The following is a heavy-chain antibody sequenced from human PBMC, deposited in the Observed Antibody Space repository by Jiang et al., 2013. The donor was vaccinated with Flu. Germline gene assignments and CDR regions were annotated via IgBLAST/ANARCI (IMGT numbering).Heavy chain of an antibody. CDR3: ARGFSGSGYPYYFDY. D-gene: IGHD3-22*01. CDR2: IDWDDDK. J-gene: IGHJ4*02. Sequence: KPTQTLTLTCTFSGFSLSTSGMCVSWIRQPPGKALEWLARIDWDDDKYYSTSLKTRLTISKDTSKNQVVLTMTNMDPVDTATYYCARGFSGSGYPYYFDYWGQGTLVTVSS. V-gene: IGHV2-70*11. CDR1: GFSLSTSGMC.